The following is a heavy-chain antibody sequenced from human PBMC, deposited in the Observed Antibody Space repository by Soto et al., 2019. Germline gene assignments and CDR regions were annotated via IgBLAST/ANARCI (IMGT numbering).Heavy chain of an antibody. D-gene: IGHD3-22*01. CDR2: IYPGDSDT. CDR3: ARHGTDSYDSSGYSIDS. J-gene: IGHJ4*02. V-gene: IGHV5-51*01. Sequence: PGESLKISCKAFGYSFTSHWIGWVRQMPGKGLEWMGIIYPGDSDTRYSPPFQGQVTISVDESISTAYLQWSSLKASDTAMYYCARHGTDSYDSSGYSIDSWGQGTQVTVSS. CDR1: GYSFTSHW.